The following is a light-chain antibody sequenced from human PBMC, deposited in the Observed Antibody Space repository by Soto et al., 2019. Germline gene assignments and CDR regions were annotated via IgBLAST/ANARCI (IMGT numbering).Light chain of an antibody. CDR2: AAS. V-gene: IGKV1-27*01. CDR3: QKYNSARWT. Sequence: EIQMSQSPSSLSASVGDRVTITCRASQGITNYLAWYQQKPGKVPKLLIYAASSLQSGVPSRFSGSGSGTDFTLTISSLQPEDVATYYCQKYNSARWTFGQGTKVDIK. CDR1: QGITNY. J-gene: IGKJ1*01.